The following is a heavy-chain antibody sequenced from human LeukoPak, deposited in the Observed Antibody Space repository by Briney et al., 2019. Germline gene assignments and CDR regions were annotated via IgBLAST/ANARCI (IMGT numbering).Heavy chain of an antibody. Sequence: SETLSLTCTVSGGSISSSSYYWGWIRQPPGKGLGWIGSIYYSGNTYYNPSLKSRVTISVDTSKNQFFLRLSSVTAADTAVYYCARLGGAFDIWGQATMVTVSS. CDR3: ARLGGAFDI. D-gene: IGHD1-26*01. J-gene: IGHJ3*02. CDR1: GGSISSSSYY. CDR2: IYYSGNT. V-gene: IGHV4-39*01.